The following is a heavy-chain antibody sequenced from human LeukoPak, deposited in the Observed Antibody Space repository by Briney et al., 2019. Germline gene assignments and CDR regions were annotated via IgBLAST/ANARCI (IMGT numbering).Heavy chain of an antibody. V-gene: IGHV4-59*01. CDR1: GGSISPYY. CDR3: VRDRHWTNDWVFDY. CDR2: VYYSGST. Sequence: PSETLSLTCTVSGGSISPYYWSWIRQPPGKGLEWIEYVYYSGSTDYNPSLKSRVTISVDTSKNQFSLKLSSVTAADTAVYYCVRDRHWTNDWVFDYWGQGTLVTVSS. J-gene: IGHJ4*02. D-gene: IGHD1/OR15-1a*01.